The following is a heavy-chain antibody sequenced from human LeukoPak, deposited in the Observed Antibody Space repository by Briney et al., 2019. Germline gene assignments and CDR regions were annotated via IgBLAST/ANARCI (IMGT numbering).Heavy chain of an antibody. CDR1: GGTFISYA. Sequence: SVKVSCKASGGTFISYAISWVRQAPGQGLEWMGGIIPIFGTANYAQKFQGRVTITADKSTSTAYMELSSLRSEDTAVYYCGLVVPAATIYGMDVWGKGTTVTVSS. CDR2: IIPIFGTA. D-gene: IGHD2-2*01. CDR3: GLVVPAATIYGMDV. V-gene: IGHV1-69*06. J-gene: IGHJ6*04.